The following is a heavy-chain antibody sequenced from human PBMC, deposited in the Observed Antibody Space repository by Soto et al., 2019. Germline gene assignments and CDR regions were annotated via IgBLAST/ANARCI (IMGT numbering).Heavy chain of an antibody. CDR2: IYFTGST. V-gene: IGHV4-61*01. CDR1: GGAVSSGTYY. Sequence: SETLSLTCTVSGGAVSSGTYYWRWMRQPQGKGLEWIGHIYFTGSTNYNPSLKCRVTMSLDTSRNQFSLKLSSVTSADTAVYYCTRGPPRVRWFDPWGLGTLVTVPQ. CDR3: TRGPPRVRWFDP. J-gene: IGHJ5*02.